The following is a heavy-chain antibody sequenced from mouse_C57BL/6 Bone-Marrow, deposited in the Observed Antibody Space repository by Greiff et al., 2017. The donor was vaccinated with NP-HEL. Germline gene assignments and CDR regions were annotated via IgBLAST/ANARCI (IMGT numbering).Heavy chain of an antibody. V-gene: IGHV14-4*01. CDR1: GFNIKDDY. CDR3: TKSWPHDYAMDY. Sequence: VQLQQSGAELVRPGASVKLSCTASGFNIKDDYMHWVKQRPEQGLEWIGWIDPENGDTEYASKFQGKATITADTSSNTAYLQLSSLTSEDTAVYYCTKSWPHDYAMDYWGQGTSVTVSS. J-gene: IGHJ4*01. D-gene: IGHD6-1*01. CDR2: IDPENGDT.